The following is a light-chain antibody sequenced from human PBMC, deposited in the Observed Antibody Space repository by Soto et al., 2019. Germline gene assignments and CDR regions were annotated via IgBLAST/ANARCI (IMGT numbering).Light chain of an antibody. CDR1: SSNIGRNT. Sequence: QLVLTQPPSASGTPGQRVTISCSGRSSNIGRNTVNWYQQLPGTAPKLLIYTNNQRPSGVPDRFSGSKSGTSASLAISGLQSEDEADYYCAAWDDSLNGWVFGGGTKLTVL. CDR3: AAWDDSLNGWV. V-gene: IGLV1-44*01. CDR2: TNN. J-gene: IGLJ3*02.